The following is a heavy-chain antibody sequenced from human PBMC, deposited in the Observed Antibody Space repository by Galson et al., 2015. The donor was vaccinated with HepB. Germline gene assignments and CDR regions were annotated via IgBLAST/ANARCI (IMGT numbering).Heavy chain of an antibody. CDR1: GFTFNIAW. D-gene: IGHD7-27*01. V-gene: IGHV3-15*01. CDR3: TRAAWGRPATIQY. CDR2: IKSKNDGGTT. J-gene: IGHJ4*02. Sequence: SLRLSCAVSGFTFNIAWMTWVRQAPGKGLEWVGRIKSKNDGGTTDYAAPVKGRFTISRDDSEDTLYLQMNSLKTEDTAVYYCTRAAWGRPATIQYWGQGTLVTVSS.